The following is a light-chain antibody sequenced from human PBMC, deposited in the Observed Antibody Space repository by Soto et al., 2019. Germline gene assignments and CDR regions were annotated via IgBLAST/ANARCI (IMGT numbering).Light chain of an antibody. CDR3: QQYATSPRT. J-gene: IGKJ1*01. Sequence: EIVLAQSPGTLSLSPGERATLACRASQSVSSNYLAWYQQKRGQAPRLLIYGASSRATGIPTRFSGSGSGTDFTLTISRLEPEDFAVYYCQQYATSPRTFGQGTKVEI. V-gene: IGKV3-20*01. CDR1: QSVSSNY. CDR2: GAS.